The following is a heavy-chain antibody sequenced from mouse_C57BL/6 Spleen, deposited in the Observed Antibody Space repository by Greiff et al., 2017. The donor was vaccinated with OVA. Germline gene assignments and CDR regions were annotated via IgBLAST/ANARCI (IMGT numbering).Heavy chain of an antibody. J-gene: IGHJ4*01. CDR2: MYPGDGDT. CDR1: GYAFSSSW. D-gene: IGHD1-1*01. V-gene: IGHV1-82*01. CDR3: ARLSGSSFSMDY. Sequence: QVQLQQSGPELVKPGASVKISCTASGYAFSSSWMNWVKQRPGKGLEWIGRMYPGDGDTNYNGKFKGKATLTADKSSSTAYMQLSSLTSEDSAVYFCARLSGSSFSMDYWGQGTSGTVSS.